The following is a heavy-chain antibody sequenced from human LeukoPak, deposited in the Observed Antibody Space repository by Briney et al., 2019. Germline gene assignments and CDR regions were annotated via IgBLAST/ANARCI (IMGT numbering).Heavy chain of an antibody. J-gene: IGHJ6*03. V-gene: IGHV3-21*01. D-gene: IGHD3-22*01. CDR2: XXXXXTFI. CDR1: GFTFSRYX. Sequence: GGSXRLSCAASGFTFSRYXXXXXXQAPGXXXXXXXXXXXXXTFIYSXXSVKGRFXXXXDTAKNSLFLQMNSLRAEDTAIYYXXXDYFDSSDYPQTYYYYYMDVWGKGTTVTVSS. CDR3: XXDYFDSSDYPQTYYYYYMDV.